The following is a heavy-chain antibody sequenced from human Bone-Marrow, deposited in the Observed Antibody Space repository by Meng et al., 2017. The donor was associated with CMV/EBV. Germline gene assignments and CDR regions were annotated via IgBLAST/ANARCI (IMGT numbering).Heavy chain of an antibody. CDR3: ARDFSGSYYFDY. D-gene: IGHD1-26*01. Sequence: GGSLRLSCAASGFTFSSYGMHWVRQAPGKGLEWVAVIWYDGSNKYYADSVKGRFTISGDNSKNTLYLQMNSLRAEDTAVYYCARDFSGSYYFDYWGQGTLVTVSS. J-gene: IGHJ4*02. CDR1: GFTFSSYG. CDR2: IWYDGSNK. V-gene: IGHV3-33*01.